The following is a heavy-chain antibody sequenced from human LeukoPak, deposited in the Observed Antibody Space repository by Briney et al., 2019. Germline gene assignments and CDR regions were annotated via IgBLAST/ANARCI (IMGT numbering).Heavy chain of an antibody. CDR2: IHRGGNT. CDR1: GFSVSGNY. Sequence: GGSLRLSCAASGFSVSGNYMSWVRQAPGEGLEWLSVIHRGGNTYYADSVKGRFTISRDSSKNTVFLQMDSLRAEDTAVYYCARDPGYGLGVDYGDYWGQGTLVTVSS. V-gene: IGHV3-66*01. D-gene: IGHD3-10*01. CDR3: ARDPGYGLGVDYGDY. J-gene: IGHJ4*02.